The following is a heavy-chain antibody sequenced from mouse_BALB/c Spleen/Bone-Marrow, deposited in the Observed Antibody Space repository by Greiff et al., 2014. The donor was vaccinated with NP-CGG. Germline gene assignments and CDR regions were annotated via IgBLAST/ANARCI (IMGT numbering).Heavy chain of an antibody. CDR2: IDPANGNT. V-gene: IGHV14-3*02. CDR3: ARAYYGNYPYAMDY. D-gene: IGHD2-10*01. Sequence: EVQLQQSGAEHVKPGASVKLSCTASGFNIKDTYMHWVKQRPEQGLGWIGRIDPANGNTKYDPKFQGKATITADTSSNTAYLQLSSLTSEDTAVYFCARAYYGNYPYAMDYWGQGTSVTVSS. CDR1: GFNIKDTY. J-gene: IGHJ4*01.